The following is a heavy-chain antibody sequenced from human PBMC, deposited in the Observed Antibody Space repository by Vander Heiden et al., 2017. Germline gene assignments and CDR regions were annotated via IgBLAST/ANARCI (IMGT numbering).Heavy chain of an antibody. CDR1: GFTLSRYS. V-gene: IGHV3-48*02. D-gene: IGHD2-2*01. CDR2: INGRTSDI. CDR3: ARDASGQLLNSWFDS. Sequence: EVQLVESGGGIVQPGGSLRLSCAASGFTLSRYSMNWVRQAPGKGLERVSHINGRTSDIVYAASVRGRFTISRDDAKNSLYLQMNSLRDEDTAVYYCARDASGQLLNSWFDSWGPGTLVTVSS. J-gene: IGHJ5*01.